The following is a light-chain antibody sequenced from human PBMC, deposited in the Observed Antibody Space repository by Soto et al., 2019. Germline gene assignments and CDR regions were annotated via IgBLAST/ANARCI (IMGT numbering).Light chain of an antibody. V-gene: IGKV3D-15*01. CDR2: GAS. J-gene: IGKJ3*01. CDR1: ESIGSK. Sequence: EIVMTQSPAALSMSPGERATLSCRASESIGSKLAWYQQKPGQAPRLLIYGASTRATGIPARFSGSGSGTEFTLTITRLQSEDFAVYYCQQYHDWPLFGPGTKMDIK. CDR3: QQYHDWPL.